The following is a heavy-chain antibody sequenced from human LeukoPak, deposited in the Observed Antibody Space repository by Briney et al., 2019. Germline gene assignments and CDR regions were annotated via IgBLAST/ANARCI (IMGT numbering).Heavy chain of an antibody. D-gene: IGHD3-10*02. V-gene: IGHV3-48*03. Sequence: GGSLTLSCAASGFTFSSYEMNWVRQAPGKGLEWVSYISSSGSTIYYADSVKGRFTISRDNAKNSLYLQMNSLRAEDTAVYYCAELGITMIGGVWGKGTTVTISS. CDR1: GFTFSSYE. CDR2: ISSSGSTI. CDR3: AELGITMIGGV. J-gene: IGHJ6*04.